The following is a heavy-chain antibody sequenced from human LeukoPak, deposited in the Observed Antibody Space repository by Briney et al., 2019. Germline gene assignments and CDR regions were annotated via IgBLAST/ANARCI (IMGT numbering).Heavy chain of an antibody. V-gene: IGHV3-30*02. CDR1: GFSFSSYG. D-gene: IGHD2-2*03. CDR2: IRFDGSEK. J-gene: IGHJ4*02. Sequence: GGSLRLSCVASGFSFSSYGMHWVRRAPGKGLEWMTFIRFDGSEKYYADSVKGRFTISRDYSKNTLFLQMSSLRPQDTAVYYCALGKNFGYHYFDFWGQGALVTVSS. CDR3: ALGKNFGYHYFDF.